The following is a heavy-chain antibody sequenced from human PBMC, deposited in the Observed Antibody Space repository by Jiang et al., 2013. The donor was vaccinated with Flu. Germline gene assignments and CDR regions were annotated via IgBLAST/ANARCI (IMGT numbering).Heavy chain of an antibody. CDR1: ETPSTIYT. CDR2: IIPMFGIA. Sequence: EVKKPGSSVKVSCKALETPSTIYTISWVRQAPGQGLEWMGRIIPMFGIAHYAQKFQGRVTITADKSTSTAYMELGGLRSEDTAVYYCARVGYGGNEYYYYGMDVWGQGTTVTVSS. J-gene: IGHJ6*02. V-gene: IGHV1-69*02. D-gene: IGHD4-23*01. CDR3: ARVGYGGNEYYYYGMDV.